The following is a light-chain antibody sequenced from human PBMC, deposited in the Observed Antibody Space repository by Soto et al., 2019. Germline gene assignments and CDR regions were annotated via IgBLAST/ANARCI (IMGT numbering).Light chain of an antibody. Sequence: DIVMTKSPLSLPVTPGEPASISCRSSQSLLHSNGYNYLDWYLQKPGQSPQLLIYLGSNRASGVPDRFSGSGSRTDFTLKTSRVEAEDVGVYYCMQAQQIGYTFGQGTKLEIK. CDR1: QSLLHSNGYNY. V-gene: IGKV2-28*01. CDR2: LGS. J-gene: IGKJ2*01. CDR3: MQAQQIGYT.